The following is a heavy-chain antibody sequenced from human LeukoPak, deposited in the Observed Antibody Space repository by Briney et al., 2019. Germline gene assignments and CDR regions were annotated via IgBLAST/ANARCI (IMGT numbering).Heavy chain of an antibody. CDR3: ARGGDGVYSPLDY. J-gene: IGHJ4*02. CDR1: GFTFSSYW. V-gene: IGHV3-74*01. CDR2: IDGAGSTT. D-gene: IGHD2-21*01. Sequence: PGGSLRLSCAASGFTFSSYWMHWVRQAPGKGLVWVSHIDGAGSTTTYADSVKGRFTVSRDNAKDTLYLQMDSLRAEDTALYYCARGGDGVYSPLDYWGQGTRVTVSS.